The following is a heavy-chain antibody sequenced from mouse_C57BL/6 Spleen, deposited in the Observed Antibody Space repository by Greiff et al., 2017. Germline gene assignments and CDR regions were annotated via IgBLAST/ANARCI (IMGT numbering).Heavy chain of an antibody. CDR1: GFTFSDAW. J-gene: IGHJ3*01. Sequence: DVMLVESGGGLVQPGGSMKLSCAASGFTFSDAWMDWVRQSPEKGLEWVAEIRNKANNHATYYAESVKGRFTISRDDSKSSVYLQMNSLRAEDTGIYYCTRRIYYDYDVGLAYWGQGTLVTVSA. V-gene: IGHV6-6*01. CDR3: TRRIYYDYDVGLAY. D-gene: IGHD2-4*01. CDR2: IRNKANNHAT.